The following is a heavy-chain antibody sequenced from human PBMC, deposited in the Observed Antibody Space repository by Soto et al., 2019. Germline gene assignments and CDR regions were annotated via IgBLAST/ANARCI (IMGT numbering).Heavy chain of an antibody. V-gene: IGHV4-39*01. CDR1: GGSISSSSYY. CDR3: ARRVLGVVITPSYYFDY. Sequence: QLQLQESGPGLVKPSETLSLTCTVSGGSISSSSYYWGWIRQPPGKGLEWIGSIYYSGSTYYNPSLKSRVTISVDTSKNQFSLKLSSVTAADTAVYYCARRVLGVVITPSYYFDYWGQGTLVTVSS. D-gene: IGHD3-3*01. CDR2: IYYSGST. J-gene: IGHJ4*02.